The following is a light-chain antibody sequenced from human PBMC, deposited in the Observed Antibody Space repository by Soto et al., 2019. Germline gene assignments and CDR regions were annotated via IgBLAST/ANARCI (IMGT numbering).Light chain of an antibody. Sequence: QSALTQPPSVSGAPGLRVTISCTGSSSNIGAHYDVHWYQQFPGTAPKLLIYGNNNRPSGVPDRFSGSRSDTSASLAITGLQADDEADYYCQSYDSSLSAHVFGTGTKVTVL. CDR2: GNN. J-gene: IGLJ1*01. V-gene: IGLV1-40*01. CDR1: SSNIGAHYD. CDR3: QSYDSSLSAHV.